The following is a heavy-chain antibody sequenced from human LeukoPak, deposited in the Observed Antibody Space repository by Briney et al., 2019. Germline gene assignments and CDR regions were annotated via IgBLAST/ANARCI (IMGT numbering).Heavy chain of an antibody. D-gene: IGHD3-22*01. CDR2: IKRSGGTT. V-gene: IGHV3-15*01. CDR1: GFSFSNAW. J-gene: IGHJ4*02. Sequence: PGGSLRLSCAASGFSFSNAWMSWVRQAPGKGLEWVGRIKRSGGTTELAAPVKGRFTISRDDSTNTLYLEMNSLETEDIALYYCTAPRGPRNGYYLSDYWGQGTLVTVSS. CDR3: TAPRGPRNGYYLSDY.